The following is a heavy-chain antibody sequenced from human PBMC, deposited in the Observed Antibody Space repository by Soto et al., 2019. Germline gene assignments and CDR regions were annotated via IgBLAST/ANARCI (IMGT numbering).Heavy chain of an antibody. D-gene: IGHD3-9*01. CDR2: IIPIFGTA. CDR1: GGTFSSYA. Sequence: QVQLVQSGAEVKKPGSSVKVSCKASGGTFSSYAISWVRQAPGQGLEWMGGIIPIFGTANYAQKFQGRVTITADESTSTAYMELSSLRSEDTAVYYCARDRGEYFAWPNYYGMDVWGQGTTVTVSS. CDR3: ARDRGEYFAWPNYYGMDV. V-gene: IGHV1-69*01. J-gene: IGHJ6*02.